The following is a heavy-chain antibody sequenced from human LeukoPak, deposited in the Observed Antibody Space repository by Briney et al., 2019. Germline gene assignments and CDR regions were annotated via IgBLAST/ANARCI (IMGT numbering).Heavy chain of an antibody. Sequence: ASVKVSCKASGYTFTSYAMNWVRQAPGQGLEWMGWINTNTGNPTYAQGFTGRFVFSLDTSVSTAYLQTSSLKAEDTAVYYCARGSSGVAALSRYYGMDVWGQGTTVTVSS. CDR3: ARGSSGVAALSRYYGMDV. V-gene: IGHV7-4-1*02. J-gene: IGHJ6*02. CDR1: GYTFTSYA. D-gene: IGHD6-6*01. CDR2: INTNTGNP.